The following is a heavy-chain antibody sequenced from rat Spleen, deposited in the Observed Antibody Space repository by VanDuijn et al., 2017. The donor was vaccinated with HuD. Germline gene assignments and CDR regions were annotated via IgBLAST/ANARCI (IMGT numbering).Heavy chain of an antibody. Sequence: EVQLVESGGGLVQPGRSLKLSCAASGFTFSDYYMAWVRQAPKKGLEWVATISYDAFITYYRDSVKGRFSISRDNAKSTLYLQMDSLRSEDTATYFCARLGGLRNWFAYWGQGTLVTVSS. CDR3: ARLGGLRNWFAY. CDR2: ISYDAFIT. J-gene: IGHJ3*01. D-gene: IGHD4-3*01. CDR1: GFTFSDYY. V-gene: IGHV5-7*01.